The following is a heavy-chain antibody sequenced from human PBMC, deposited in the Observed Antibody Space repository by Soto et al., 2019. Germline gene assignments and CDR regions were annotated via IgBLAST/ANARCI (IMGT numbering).Heavy chain of an antibody. CDR2: SSYDGSRA. J-gene: IGHJ6*03. V-gene: IGHV3-33*01. CDR3: AREGYGESSYYYFYMDF. D-gene: IGHD1-1*01. CDR1: GFTFSTYG. Sequence: VQLVESGGGVVQPGRSLRLSCAASGFTFSTYGMHWVRQAPGKGLEWLALSSYDGSRAYYGDSAKGRFTISRDNSKNTLYLQLNSLKAEDAAVYYCAREGYGESSYYYFYMDFWGKGTTVTVSS.